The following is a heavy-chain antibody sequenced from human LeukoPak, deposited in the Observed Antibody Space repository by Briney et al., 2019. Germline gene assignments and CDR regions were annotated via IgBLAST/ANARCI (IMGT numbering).Heavy chain of an antibody. CDR3: ASSFKGYWIQLWN. D-gene: IGHD5-18*01. Sequence: SVKVSCKASGGTFSSYAISWVRQAPGQGLEWMGRIIPIFGTANYAQKFQGRVTITADESTSTAYMELSSLRSEDTAVYYCASSFKGYWIQLWNWGQGTLVTVSS. CDR1: GGTFSSYA. CDR2: IIPIFGTA. V-gene: IGHV1-69*13. J-gene: IGHJ4*02.